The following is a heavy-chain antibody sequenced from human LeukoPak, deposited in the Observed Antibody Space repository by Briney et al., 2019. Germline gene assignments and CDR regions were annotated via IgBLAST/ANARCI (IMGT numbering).Heavy chain of an antibody. Sequence: QAGGSLRLSCAASGFTFSSYAMSWVRQAPGKGLEWVSAISGSGGSTYYADSVKGRFTISRDNSKNTLYLQVNSLRAEDTAVYYCARWEIRGTAHKLDYWGQGTLVTVSS. V-gene: IGHV3-23*01. J-gene: IGHJ4*02. CDR3: ARWEIRGTAHKLDY. CDR2: ISGSGGST. D-gene: IGHD1-7*01. CDR1: GFTFSSYA.